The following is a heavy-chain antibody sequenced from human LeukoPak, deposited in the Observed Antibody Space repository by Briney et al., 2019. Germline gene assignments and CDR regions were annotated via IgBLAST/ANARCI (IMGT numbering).Heavy chain of an antibody. CDR1: GFTFSSYS. CDR3: ARANIVVVPAAMYWDWGHYYYGMDV. J-gene: IGHJ6*02. V-gene: IGHV3-48*01. Sequence: GGSLRLSCAASGFTFSSYSMNWVRQAPGKGLEWVSYISSSSSTIYYADSVKGRFTISRDNAKNSLYLQMNSLRAEDTAVYYCARANIVVVPAAMYWDWGHYYYGMDVWGQGTTVTVSS. CDR2: ISSSSSTI. D-gene: IGHD2-2*01.